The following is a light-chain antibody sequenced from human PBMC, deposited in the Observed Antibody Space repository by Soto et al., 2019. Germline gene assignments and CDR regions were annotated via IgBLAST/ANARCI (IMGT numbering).Light chain of an antibody. CDR3: FSFTSTNTHV. CDR2: ETS. CDR1: SSDFGSYKF. Sequence: QSALTQPASVSGPPGQSVTISCTGTSSDFGSYKFVSWYQHHPGKVPKVIIYETSKRPSGVSDRFSGSKSGSTASLTISGLQAEDEADYYCFSFTSTNTHVFGSGTKVTVL. J-gene: IGLJ1*01. V-gene: IGLV2-23*01.